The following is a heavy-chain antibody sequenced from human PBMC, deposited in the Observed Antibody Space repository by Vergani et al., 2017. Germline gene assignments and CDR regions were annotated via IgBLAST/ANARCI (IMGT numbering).Heavy chain of an antibody. CDR1: VFTFSACP. Sequence: EVQLLQSGGGVIQPGGSVRLSCAASVFTFSACPMTWVRQAPGKGLEWVSAISAPDPSTYYADSVTGRFTISEDNAKNMLYLLMNSLRAEAAAVYYSVRLSYDTTRYLRGGYDCWGQGTLVSVSS. J-gene: IGHJ4*02. V-gene: IGHV3-23*01. CDR2: ISAPDPST. D-gene: IGHD3-22*01. CDR3: VRLSYDTTRYLRGGYDC.